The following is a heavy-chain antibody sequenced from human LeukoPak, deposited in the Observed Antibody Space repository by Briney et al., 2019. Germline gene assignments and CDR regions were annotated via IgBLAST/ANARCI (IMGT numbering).Heavy chain of an antibody. CDR2: ISGYNGNT. J-gene: IGHJ4*02. V-gene: IGHV1-18*01. CDR1: GYTFTSYG. Sequence: ASVKVSCKTSGYTFTSYGISWVRQAPGQGLEWTGWISGYNGNTNYAQKFQGRVTMTTDTSTSTAYMDLRSLRSDDTAVYYCARDPSSGWYGPGLRQYFDSWGQGTLVTVSS. D-gene: IGHD6-19*01. CDR3: ARDPSSGWYGPGLRQYFDS.